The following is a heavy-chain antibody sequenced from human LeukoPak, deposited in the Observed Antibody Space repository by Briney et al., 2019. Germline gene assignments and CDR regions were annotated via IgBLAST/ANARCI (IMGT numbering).Heavy chain of an antibody. Sequence: ASVKVSCKPSGHTFSGFYIHWGRQAPGQGLEWMGWISPNSGGTDYAQRFQGRVTMTRDTSISTAYMELSSLRSDDTAVYYCAIQPWGSGNNWYFDLWGRGTLVTVSS. V-gene: IGHV1-2*02. CDR1: GHTFSGFY. J-gene: IGHJ2*01. CDR3: AIQPWGSGNNWYFDL. D-gene: IGHD7-27*01. CDR2: ISPNSGGT.